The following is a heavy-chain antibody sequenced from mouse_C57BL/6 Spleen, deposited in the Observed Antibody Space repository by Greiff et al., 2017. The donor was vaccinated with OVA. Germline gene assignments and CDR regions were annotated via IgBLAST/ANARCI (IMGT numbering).Heavy chain of an antibody. J-gene: IGHJ3*01. Sequence: VQLQQSGAELARPGASVKLSCKASGYTFTSYGISWVKQRTGQGLEWIGESYPRSGNTYYNEKFKGKATLTADKSSSTAYMELRSLTSEDSAVYFCASNWERFAYWGQGTLVTVSA. CDR1: GYTFTSYG. CDR2: SYPRSGNT. CDR3: ASNWERFAY. V-gene: IGHV1-81*01. D-gene: IGHD4-1*02.